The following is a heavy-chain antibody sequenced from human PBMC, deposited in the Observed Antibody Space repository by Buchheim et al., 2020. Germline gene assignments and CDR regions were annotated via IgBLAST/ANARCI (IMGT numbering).Heavy chain of an antibody. CDR3: ARVYDFWRGGFAP. D-gene: IGHD3-3*01. CDR2: IDQSGST. V-gene: IGHV4-34*01. Sequence: QVQLRQWGAGLLKPSETLSLTCAVYGGSFGGYHWSWIRQPPGKGLEWIGEIDQSGSTKYNPSLKSRVTISVDTVKNQFSLKLTSVTAADTAVYYCARVYDFWRGGFAPWGQGT. CDR1: GGSFGGYH. J-gene: IGHJ5*02.